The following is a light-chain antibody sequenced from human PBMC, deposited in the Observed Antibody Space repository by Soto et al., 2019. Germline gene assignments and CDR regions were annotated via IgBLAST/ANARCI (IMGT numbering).Light chain of an antibody. V-gene: IGLV3-21*01. CDR2: YDS. CDR1: NVGSRS. Sequence: SYELTQPPSVSVAPGEKARISCGGNNVGSRSVHWYQQKPGQAPFLVIYYDSDRPSGLPERFSGSHQGNTATLIISRVDAGDEADYYCQVWEATGEQVVFGGGTKLTVL. CDR3: QVWEATGEQVV. J-gene: IGLJ2*01.